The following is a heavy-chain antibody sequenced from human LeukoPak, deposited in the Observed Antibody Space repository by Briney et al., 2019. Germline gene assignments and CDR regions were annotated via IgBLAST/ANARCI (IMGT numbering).Heavy chain of an antibody. CDR2: ISWNSGSI. D-gene: IGHD3-10*01. CDR1: GFTFDDYA. CDR3: AKSMNLHYYGSGSYLYYYYGMDV. J-gene: IGHJ6*02. Sequence: PGRSLRLSCAASGFTFDDYAMHWVRQAPGKGLEWVSGISWNSGSIGYADSVKGRFTISRDNAKNSLYLQMNSLRAEDTALYYCAKSMNLHYYGSGSYLYYYYGMDVWGQGTTVTVSS. V-gene: IGHV3-9*01.